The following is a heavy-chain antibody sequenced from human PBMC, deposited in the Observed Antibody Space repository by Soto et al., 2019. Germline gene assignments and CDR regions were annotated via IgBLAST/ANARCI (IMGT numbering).Heavy chain of an antibody. CDR3: ARLGNGYSFFY. D-gene: IGHD4-4*01. V-gene: IGHV4-39*01. CDR1: GGSISSSSYF. Sequence: QLQLQESGPVLVKPSETLSLTCSVSGGSISSSSYFWGWIRQPPGKGLEWIGNIFYSGTTYFNPSLTSRVSMSVDTSTNQYSLKLSAVTAAGTAVYYCARLGNGYSFFYWGQGSLVTVSS. J-gene: IGHJ4*02. CDR2: IFYSGTT.